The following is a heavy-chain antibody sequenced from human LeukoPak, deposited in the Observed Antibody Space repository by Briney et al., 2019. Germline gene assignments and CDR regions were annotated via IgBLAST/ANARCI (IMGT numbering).Heavy chain of an antibody. CDR1: GGTFSSYA. CDR3: ARVRFGCSSTSCYGDFDY. J-gene: IGHJ4*02. Sequence: SVKVSCKASGGTFSSYAISWVRQAPGQGLEWMGGIIPIFGTADYAQKFQGRVTITADESTSTAYMELSSLRSEDTAVYYCARVRFGCSSTSCYGDFDYWGQGTLVTVSS. CDR2: IIPIFGTA. V-gene: IGHV1-69*01. D-gene: IGHD2-2*01.